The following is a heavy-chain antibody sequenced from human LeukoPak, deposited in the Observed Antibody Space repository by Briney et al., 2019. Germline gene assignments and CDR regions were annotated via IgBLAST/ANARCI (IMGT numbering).Heavy chain of an antibody. CDR3: ARQAGYDFAY. V-gene: IGHV4-39*01. Sequence: SETLSLTCTVSAGSISSSSYYWGWIRQPPGKGLEWFGSINYSGSTFYNPALKSRVTISVDTSKNQCSLKLSSVTAADTAGYYCARQAGYDFAYWGQGTLVTVSS. J-gene: IGHJ4*02. CDR1: AGSISSSSYY. CDR2: INYSGST. D-gene: IGHD5-12*01.